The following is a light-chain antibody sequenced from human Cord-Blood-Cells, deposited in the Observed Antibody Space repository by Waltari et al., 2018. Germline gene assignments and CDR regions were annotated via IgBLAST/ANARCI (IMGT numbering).Light chain of an antibody. V-gene: IGKV1-33*01. CDR1: QDISNY. Sequence: SISVVARVTITCQASQDISNYLNWYQQKPGKAPKLLIYDASNLETGVPSRFSGSGSGTDFIFLISSRQPEDIAKYYCQHYDNLLLTFGGGTKVEIK. CDR3: QHYDNLLLT. J-gene: IGKJ4*01. CDR2: DAS.